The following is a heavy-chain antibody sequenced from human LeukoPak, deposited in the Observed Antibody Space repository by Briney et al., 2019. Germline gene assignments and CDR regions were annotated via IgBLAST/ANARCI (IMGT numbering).Heavy chain of an antibody. Sequence: GASVKVSCKSSGYTFTSYGISWVRQAPGQGLEWMGWISTYNGNTNYAQKLQGRVTMTTDTSTSKAYMELRSLRSDDTAVYYCARDNAGRGYYYDSSGYFGYWGQGTLVTVSS. J-gene: IGHJ4*02. V-gene: IGHV1-18*01. D-gene: IGHD3-22*01. CDR3: ARDNAGRGYYYDSSGYFGY. CDR1: GYTFTSYG. CDR2: ISTYNGNT.